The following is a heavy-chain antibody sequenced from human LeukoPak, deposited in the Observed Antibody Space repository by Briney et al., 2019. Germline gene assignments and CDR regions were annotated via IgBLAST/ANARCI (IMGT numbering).Heavy chain of an antibody. V-gene: IGHV3-48*03. CDR2: MSSSGSTI. J-gene: IGHJ6*03. CDR3: ARDIGGSGWLYYYYYMDV. D-gene: IGHD6-19*01. Sequence: GGSLRLSCAASGFTFSSYEMNWVRQAPGKGLEWVSYMSSSGSTIYYADSVKGRFTISRDNAKNSLYLQMNSLRAEDTAVYYCARDIGGSGWLYYYYYMDVWGKGTTVTISS. CDR1: GFTFSSYE.